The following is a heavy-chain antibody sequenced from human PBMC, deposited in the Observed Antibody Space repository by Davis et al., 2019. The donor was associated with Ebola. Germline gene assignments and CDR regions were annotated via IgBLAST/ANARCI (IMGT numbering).Heavy chain of an antibody. Sequence: AASVKVSCKASGGTFSSYAISWVRQAPGQGLEWMGGIIPIFGTANYAQKFQGRVTITADESTSTAYMELSSLRSEDTAVYYCAREGGRWELLFWFDPWGQGTLVTVSS. V-gene: IGHV1-69*13. CDR2: IIPIFGTA. CDR1: GGTFSSYA. CDR3: AREGGRWELLFWFDP. J-gene: IGHJ5*02. D-gene: IGHD1-26*01.